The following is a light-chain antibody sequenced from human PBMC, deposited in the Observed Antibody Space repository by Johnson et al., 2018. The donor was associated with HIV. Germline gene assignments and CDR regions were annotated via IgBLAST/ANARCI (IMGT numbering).Light chain of an antibody. Sequence: QPVLTQPPSVSAAPGQKVTISCSGSSSNIGHNYVAWYQQLPGTAPKLLIYDNNKRPSGIPDRFSGSKSGTSATLGITGLPTGDEADYYCGTWDSSLSAGVFGTGTKVTVL. CDR1: SSNIGHNY. CDR3: GTWDSSLSAGV. J-gene: IGLJ1*01. V-gene: IGLV1-51*01. CDR2: DNN.